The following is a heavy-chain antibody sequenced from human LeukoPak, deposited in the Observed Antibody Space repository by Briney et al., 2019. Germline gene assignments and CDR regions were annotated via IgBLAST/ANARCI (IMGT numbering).Heavy chain of an antibody. V-gene: IGHV4-38-2*02. CDR1: GYSISSGCY. CDR2: IYHSGST. D-gene: IGHD2/OR15-2a*01. J-gene: IGHJ6*03. Sequence: SETLSLTCTVSGYSISSGCYWGWIRQPPGKELEWIGSIYHSGSTYYNPSLKSRVTISVDTSKNQFSLKLSSVTAADTAVYYCARDRPVSLSYYTDVWGKGTTVTISS. CDR3: ARDRPVSLSYYTDV.